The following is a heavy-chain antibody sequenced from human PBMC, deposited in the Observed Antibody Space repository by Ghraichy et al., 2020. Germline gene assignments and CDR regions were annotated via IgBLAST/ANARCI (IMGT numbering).Heavy chain of an antibody. D-gene: IGHD2-15*01. J-gene: IGHJ5*02. Sequence: SETLSLTCAVYGGSFSGYYWSWIRQPPGKGLEWIGEINHSGSTNYNPSLKSRVTISVDTSKNQFSLKLSSVTAADTAVYYCARWDNCSGGSCVNWFDPWGQGTLVTVSS. CDR3: ARWDNCSGGSCVNWFDP. CDR1: GGSFSGYY. V-gene: IGHV4-34*01. CDR2: INHSGST.